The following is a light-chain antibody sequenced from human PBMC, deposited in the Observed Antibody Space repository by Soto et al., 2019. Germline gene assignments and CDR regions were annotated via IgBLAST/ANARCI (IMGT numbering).Light chain of an antibody. V-gene: IGKV1-33*01. J-gene: IGKJ4*01. CDR3: QQYDNLSLT. CDR2: DAS. Sequence: DIQMTQSPSSLSASVGDRVTITCQASQDISNYLNWYQQKPGKAPKLLIYDASNLETGAPSRFSVSGSGTDFTFSISSLQPEDIATYYCQQYDNLSLTFGGGTKVEIK. CDR1: QDISNY.